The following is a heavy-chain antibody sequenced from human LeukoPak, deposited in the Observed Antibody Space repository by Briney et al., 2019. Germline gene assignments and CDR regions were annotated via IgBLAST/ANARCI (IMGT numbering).Heavy chain of an antibody. CDR2: IYYSGST. CDR1: GGSISSSTYY. D-gene: IGHD7-27*01. CDR3: ARRDWGQYYFDY. V-gene: IGHV4-39*01. J-gene: IGHJ4*02. Sequence: PSETLSLTCTVSGGSISSSTYYWGWIRQPPGKGLEWIGSIYYSGSTYYNPSLKSRVTISVDTSKNQFSLKLSSVTAADTAVCYCARRDWGQYYFDYWGQGTLVTVSS.